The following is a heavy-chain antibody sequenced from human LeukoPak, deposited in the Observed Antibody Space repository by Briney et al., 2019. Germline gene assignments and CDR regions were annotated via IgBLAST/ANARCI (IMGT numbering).Heavy chain of an antibody. D-gene: IGHD3-10*01. CDR1: GYTFTSYG. CDR3: ARDLELLWFGAYYYYMDV. CDR2: ISAYNGNT. Sequence: ASVKVSCEASGYTFTSYGISWVRQAPGQGLEWMGWISAYNGNTNYAQKLQGRVTMTTDTSTSTAYMELRSLRSDDTAVYYCARDLELLWFGAYYYYMDVWGKGTTVTVSS. J-gene: IGHJ6*03. V-gene: IGHV1-18*01.